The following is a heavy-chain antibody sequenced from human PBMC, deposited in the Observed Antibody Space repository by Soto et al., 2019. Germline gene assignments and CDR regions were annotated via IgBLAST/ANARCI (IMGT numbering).Heavy chain of an antibody. V-gene: IGHV1-46*01. J-gene: IGHJ4*02. CDR1: GYTFARFY. Sequence: QVQLVQSGAEVRKPGASVRLSCKASGYTFARFYLHCVRQAPGQGLEWMGIINTRGGTTAYAKNFRGRLTVTRDTSTSTLFMELSNLRADDTAVYYCARGPDDSDVPRWDYWGQGTRVTVSS. CDR2: INTRGGTT. D-gene: IGHD4-17*01. CDR3: ARGPDDSDVPRWDY.